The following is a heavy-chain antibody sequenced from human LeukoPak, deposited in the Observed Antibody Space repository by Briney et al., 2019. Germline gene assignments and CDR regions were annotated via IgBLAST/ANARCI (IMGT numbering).Heavy chain of an antibody. CDR1: GGSISSYY. D-gene: IGHD3-9*01. V-gene: IGHV4-59*08. Sequence: SETLSLTCTVSGGSISSYYWSWIRQPPGKGLEWIGYIYYSGSTNYNPSLKSRVTISVDTSKNQFSLKLSSVTAADTAVYYCATGRSIRYFDYWGQGTLLTVSS. CDR2: IYYSGST. J-gene: IGHJ4*02. CDR3: ATGRSIRYFDY.